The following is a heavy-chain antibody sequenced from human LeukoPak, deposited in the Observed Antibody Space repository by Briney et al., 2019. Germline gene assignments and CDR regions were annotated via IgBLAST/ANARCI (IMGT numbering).Heavy chain of an antibody. J-gene: IGHJ4*02. D-gene: IGHD3-3*01. CDR2: IYYSGST. CDR3: ARRYYDFMAPQYYFAY. Sequence: SETLSLTCTVSGGSISSYYWSWIRQPPGKGLEWIGYIYYSGSTNYNPSLKSRVTISVDTSKNQFSLKLSSVTAADTAVYYCARRYYDFMAPQYYFAYWGQGTLVTVSS. V-gene: IGHV4-59*01. CDR1: GGSISSYY.